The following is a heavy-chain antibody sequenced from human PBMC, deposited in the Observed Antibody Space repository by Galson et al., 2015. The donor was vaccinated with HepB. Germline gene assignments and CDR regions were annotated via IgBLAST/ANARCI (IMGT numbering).Heavy chain of an antibody. CDR3: ARGHSGV. CDR1: GFTFSNYW. Sequence: SLRLSCAASGFTFSNYWMTWARQGPGKGLEWVATIKEDGSEKYYVDSVKGRFTISRDSAKNSLYLQMNSLTAEDTAVYYCARGHSGVWGQGTTVTVSS. J-gene: IGHJ6*02. D-gene: IGHD3-10*01. V-gene: IGHV3-7*04. CDR2: IKEDGSEK.